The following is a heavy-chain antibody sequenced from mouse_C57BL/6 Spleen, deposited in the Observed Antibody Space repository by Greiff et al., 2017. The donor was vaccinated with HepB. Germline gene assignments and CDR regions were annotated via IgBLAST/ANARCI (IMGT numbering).Heavy chain of an antibody. Sequence: EVKLMESGGGLVQPGGSMKLSCAASGFTFSDAWMDWVRQSPEKGLEWVAEIRNKANNHATYYAESVKGRFTISRDDSKSSVYLQMNSLRAEDTGMYYCTTGAYYSNYGAYWGQGTLVTVSA. J-gene: IGHJ3*01. CDR2: IRNKANNHAT. D-gene: IGHD2-5*01. CDR3: TTGAYYSNYGAY. V-gene: IGHV6-6*01. CDR1: GFTFSDAW.